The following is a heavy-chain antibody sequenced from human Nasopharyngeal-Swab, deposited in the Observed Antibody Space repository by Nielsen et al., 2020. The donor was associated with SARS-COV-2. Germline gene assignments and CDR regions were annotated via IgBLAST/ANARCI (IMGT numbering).Heavy chain of an antibody. V-gene: IGHV4-4*02. J-gene: IGHJ4*02. D-gene: IGHD3-10*02. CDR2: IYHSGST. Sequence: VRQAPGKGLEWIGEIYHSGSTNYNPSLKSRVTISVDKSKNQFSLKLSSVTAEDTAVYYCAKDPMLGPLDYWGQGTLVTVSS. CDR3: AKDPMLGPLDY.